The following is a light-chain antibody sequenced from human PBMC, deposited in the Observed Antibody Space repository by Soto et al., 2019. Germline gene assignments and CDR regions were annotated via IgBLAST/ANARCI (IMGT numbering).Light chain of an antibody. V-gene: IGKV3-20*01. Sequence: EMVLKQPPGTLSLSPGESATLSCRASKGVSSSFFAWYQQKPGQAPRLLIYDASSRSTGIPDRLSCSGSGIGFTLTVSRMEPEDCALYSCEKYGSSPWTFGQGTKVEIK. J-gene: IGKJ1*01. CDR3: EKYGSSPWT. CDR2: DAS. CDR1: KGVSSSF.